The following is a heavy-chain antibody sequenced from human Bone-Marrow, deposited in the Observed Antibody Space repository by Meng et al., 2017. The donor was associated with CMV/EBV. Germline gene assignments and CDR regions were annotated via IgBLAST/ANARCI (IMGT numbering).Heavy chain of an antibody. D-gene: IGHD3-10*01. V-gene: IGHV1-46*01. CDR2: INPSGGST. J-gene: IGHJ6*02. Sequence: ASVKVSCKASGYTFTSYYMHWVRQAPGQGLEWMGIINPSGGSTSYAQKFQGRVTMTRDTSTSTVYMELSSLRSEDTAVYYCARVSGYYYGSGSYDNYYYYGMDVCGQRTTVTVSS. CDR3: ARVSGYYYGSGSYDNYYYYGMDV. CDR1: GYTFTSYY.